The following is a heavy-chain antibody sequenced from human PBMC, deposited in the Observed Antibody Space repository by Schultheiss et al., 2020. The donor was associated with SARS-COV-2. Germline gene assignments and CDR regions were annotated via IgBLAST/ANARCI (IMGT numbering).Heavy chain of an antibody. V-gene: IGHV4-61*01. CDR2: VYASGST. Sequence: SETLSLTCTVSGGSVSSGSYYWSWIRQPPGKGLEWIGRVYASGSTNHNPSLRSRVTMSVDTSKNQFSLTLSSVTAADTAVYYCAREWGGPAASPTTRWFDPWGQGTLVTVSS. D-gene: IGHD2-2*01. CDR1: GGSVSSGSYY. J-gene: IGHJ5*02. CDR3: AREWGGPAASPTTRWFDP.